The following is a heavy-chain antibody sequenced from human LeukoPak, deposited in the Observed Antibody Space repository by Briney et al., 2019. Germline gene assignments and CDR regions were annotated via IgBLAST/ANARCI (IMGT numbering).Heavy chain of an antibody. CDR3: AKAFRIVGIGNPEDAFDV. CDR2: IACTGCIT. CDR1: GFTFNKYA. J-gene: IGHJ3*01. Sequence: QPGGSLRLSCAASGFTFNKYAMNWVRQPPGKGLEGVSSIACTGCITYYADSVKGRFTLSRDNSENTLYLQLNSLRAEDSGIYYCAKAFRIVGIGNPEDAFDVWGQGTVVTVS. D-gene: IGHD1-26*01. V-gene: IGHV3-23*01.